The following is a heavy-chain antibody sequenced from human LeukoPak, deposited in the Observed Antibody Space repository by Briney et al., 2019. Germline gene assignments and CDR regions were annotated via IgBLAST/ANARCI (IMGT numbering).Heavy chain of an antibody. D-gene: IGHD3-3*01. CDR3: AREGDFWTLDY. CDR2: TKEHGGET. V-gene: IGHV3-7*03. Sequence: GGSLRLSCAASGFTFSTFWMSWVRQPPGKGLELVANTKEHGGETYYLDSVKGRFTISRDNSKNTLYLQMNSLRAEDTAVYYCAREGDFWTLDYWGQGTLVTVSS. CDR1: GFTFSTFW. J-gene: IGHJ4*02.